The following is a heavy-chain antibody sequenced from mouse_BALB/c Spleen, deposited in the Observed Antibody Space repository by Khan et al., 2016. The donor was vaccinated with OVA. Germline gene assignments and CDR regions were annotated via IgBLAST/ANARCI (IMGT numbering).Heavy chain of an antibody. J-gene: IGHJ2*01. CDR2: INTNTGEP. V-gene: IGHV9-1*02. CDR1: GYTFRNYG. D-gene: IGHD1-1*01. Sequence: QIQLVQSGPELKKPGETVKISCEASGYTFRNYGMNWVKQAPGKGLKWMGWINTNTGEPTYADDFKGRFAFSLETSASTAFLQINNLKNEDMATYFCARRKYGGSTDYWGKGTTLTVSS. CDR3: ARRKYGGSTDY.